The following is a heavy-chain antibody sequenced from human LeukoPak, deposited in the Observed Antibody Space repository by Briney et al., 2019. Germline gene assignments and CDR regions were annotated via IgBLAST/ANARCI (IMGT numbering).Heavy chain of an antibody. V-gene: IGHV3-11*01. CDR3: AREGRYCSSTSCYTAFDI. D-gene: IGHD2-2*02. Sequence: GGSLRLSCAASGFTFSDYYMSWIRQAPGKGLEWVSYISSSGSTIYYADSVKGRFTISRDNAKNSLYLQTNSLRAEDTAVYYCAREGRYCSSTSCYTAFDIWGQGTMVTVSS. J-gene: IGHJ3*02. CDR1: GFTFSDYY. CDR2: ISSSGSTI.